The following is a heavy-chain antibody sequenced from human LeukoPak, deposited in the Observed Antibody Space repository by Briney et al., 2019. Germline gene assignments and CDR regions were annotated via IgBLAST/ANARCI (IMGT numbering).Heavy chain of an antibody. Sequence: GASVKVSCKASGGTFSSYAISWVRQAPGQGLEWMGGIIPIFGTANYAQKFQGRVTITADASTSTAYMELSRLRSEETAVYYCASEYYGDYLGRYDYWGQGTLVTVSS. J-gene: IGHJ4*02. CDR3: ASEYYGDYLGRYDY. CDR1: GGTFSSYA. V-gene: IGHV1-69*13. CDR2: IIPIFGTA. D-gene: IGHD4-17*01.